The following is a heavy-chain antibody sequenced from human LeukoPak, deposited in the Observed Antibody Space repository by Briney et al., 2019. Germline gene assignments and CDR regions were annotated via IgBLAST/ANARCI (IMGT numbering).Heavy chain of an antibody. V-gene: IGHV5-51*01. D-gene: IGHD1-7*01. CDR1: GYSFTSSW. Sequence: GESLKVSCKGSGYSFTSSWIGWVRQMPGKGLEWMGIIYPDDSDTRYSPSFQGQVTISADKSINTAYLQWGSLEASDTAMYYCARGNYGSGFDVWGQGTMVTVSS. CDR3: ARGNYGSGFDV. CDR2: IYPDDSDT. J-gene: IGHJ3*01.